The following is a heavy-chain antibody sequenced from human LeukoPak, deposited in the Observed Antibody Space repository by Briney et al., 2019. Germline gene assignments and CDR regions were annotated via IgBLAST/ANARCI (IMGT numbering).Heavy chain of an antibody. D-gene: IGHD3-10*01. J-gene: IGHJ6*02. CDR2: ISYDGSNK. CDR3: ARGLWFGELSAPFVPHAEYYYYYGMDV. CDR1: GFTFSSYA. Sequence: GGSLRLSCAASGFTFSSYAKHWVRQAPGKGLEWVAVISYDGSNKYYADSVKGRFTISRDNSKNTLYLQMNSLRAEDTAVYYCARGLWFGELSAPFVPHAEYYYYYGMDVWGQGTTVTVSS. V-gene: IGHV3-30-3*01.